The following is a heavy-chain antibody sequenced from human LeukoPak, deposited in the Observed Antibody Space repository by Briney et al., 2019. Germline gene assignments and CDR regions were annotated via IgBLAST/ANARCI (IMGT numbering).Heavy chain of an antibody. Sequence: GSLRLSCAASGFTFSSHGMNWVRQAPGKGLEWIGEINHSGGTNYSPSLKSRVTLSVDTSKNQFSLRLSSVTAADTAVYYCARELRRFSGYGGGIDYWGQGTLVTVSS. J-gene: IGHJ4*02. V-gene: IGHV4-34*01. CDR2: INHSGGT. CDR3: ARELRRFSGYGGGIDY. D-gene: IGHD5-12*01. CDR1: GFTFSSHG.